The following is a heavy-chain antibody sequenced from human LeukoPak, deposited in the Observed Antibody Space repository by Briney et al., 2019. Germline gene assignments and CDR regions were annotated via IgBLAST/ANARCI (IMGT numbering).Heavy chain of an antibody. D-gene: IGHD3-10*01. V-gene: IGHV5-51*01. CDR2: IYPGDSDT. J-gene: IGHJ4*02. CDR1: GYLFTNYW. Sequence: GESLIISCKCSGYLFTNYWLGWVRPMAPKGLEWMGIIYPGDSDTRYSPSFQGQVTISADKSISTAYLQWSSLKASDTAMYYCARLTMVRGVIRQIDYWGQGTLVTVSS. CDR3: ARLTMVRGVIRQIDY.